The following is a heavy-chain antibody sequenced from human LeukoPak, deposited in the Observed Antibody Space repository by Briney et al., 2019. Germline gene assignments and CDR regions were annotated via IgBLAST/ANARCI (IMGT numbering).Heavy chain of an antibody. CDR2: ISSSSSTI. V-gene: IGHV3-48*01. Sequence: GGSLRLSCAASGFTFSSYSMNWVRQAPEKGLEWVSYISSSSSTIYYADSVKGRFTISRDNSKNTLYLQMNSLRTEDTAVYYCPSDPHDYYYGMDVWGQGTTVTVS. CDR1: GFTFSSYS. J-gene: IGHJ6*02. CDR3: PSDPHDYYYGMDV.